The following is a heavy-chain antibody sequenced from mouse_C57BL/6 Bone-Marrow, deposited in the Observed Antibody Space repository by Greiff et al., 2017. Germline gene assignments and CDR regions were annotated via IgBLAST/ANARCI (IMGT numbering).Heavy chain of an antibody. J-gene: IGHJ4*01. CDR1: GYTFTSYG. D-gene: IGHD2-4*01. CDR3: ARCYDYYYAMDY. CDR2: IYPRSGNT. V-gene: IGHV1-81*01. Sequence: QVHVKQSGAELARPGASVKLSCKASGYTFTSYGISWVKQRTGQGLEWIGEIYPRSGNTYYNEKFKGKATLTADKSSSTAYMELRSLTSEDSAVYFCARCYDYYYAMDYWGQGTSVTVSS.